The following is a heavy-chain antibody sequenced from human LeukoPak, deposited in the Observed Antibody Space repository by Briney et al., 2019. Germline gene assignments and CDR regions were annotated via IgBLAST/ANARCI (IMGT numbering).Heavy chain of an antibody. V-gene: IGHV1-69*05. D-gene: IGHD3-3*01. Sequence: SVKVSCEASGGTFSSYAISWVRQAPGQGLEWMGGIIPIFGTANYAQKFQGRVTITTDESTSTAYMELSSLRSEDTAVYYCARALSRYDLWSGYYRADYYYYYMDVWGKGTTVTVSS. CDR3: ARALSRYDLWSGYYRADYYYYYMDV. CDR2: IIPIFGTA. J-gene: IGHJ6*03. CDR1: GGTFSSYA.